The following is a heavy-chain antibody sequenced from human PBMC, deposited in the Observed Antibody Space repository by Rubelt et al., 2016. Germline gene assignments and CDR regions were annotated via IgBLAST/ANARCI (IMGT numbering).Heavy chain of an antibody. D-gene: IGHD6-19*01. Sequence: QLQLQESGPGLVKPSETLSLTCTVSGGSISSSSYYWGWIRQPPGKGLEWIGGIYYRGSTYYNPSLKSSVTISVDTSKNQFSPKLRSGTAADTAVYYCARRNGYSSGWYRIRCAFDIWGQGTMVTVSS. V-gene: IGHV4-39*01. CDR3: ARRNGYSSGWYRIRCAFDI. CDR1: GGSISSSSYY. J-gene: IGHJ3*02. CDR2: IYYRGST.